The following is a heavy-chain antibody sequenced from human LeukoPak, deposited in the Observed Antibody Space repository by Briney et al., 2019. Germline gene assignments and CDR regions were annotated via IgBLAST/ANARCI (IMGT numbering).Heavy chain of an antibody. CDR3: ARAGNYRFDY. V-gene: IGHV3-74*01. J-gene: IGHJ4*02. Sequence: GGSLRLSCAASGFTFSSYWMHWVRQAPGEGLVWFSRINSDDSIINYADSVKGRFTISRDNAKNTLYLQMNSLRAEDTAVYCCARAGNYRFDYWGQGTLVTVSS. D-gene: IGHD1-7*01. CDR1: GFTFSSYW. CDR2: INSDDSII.